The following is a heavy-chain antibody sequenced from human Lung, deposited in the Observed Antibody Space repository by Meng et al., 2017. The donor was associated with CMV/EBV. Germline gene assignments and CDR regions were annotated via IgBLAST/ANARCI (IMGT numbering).Heavy chain of an antibody. CDR3: ARAASITMIVVVITPAGDAFDI. D-gene: IGHD3-22*01. CDR2: ISYDGSNK. J-gene: IGHJ3*02. Sequence: GGSLRLXXAASGFTFSSYAMHWVRQAPGKGLEWVAVISYDGSNKYYADSVKGRFTISRDNSKNTLYLQMNSLRAEDTAVYYCARAASITMIVVVITPAGDAFDIWGQGTMVTVSS. V-gene: IGHV3-30*04. CDR1: GFTFSSYA.